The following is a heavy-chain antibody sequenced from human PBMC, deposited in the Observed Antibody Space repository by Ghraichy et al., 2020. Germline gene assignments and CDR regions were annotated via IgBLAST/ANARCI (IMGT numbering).Heavy chain of an antibody. CDR3: AKDPSVVVLSYYFDY. CDR1: GFTFSSYA. D-gene: IGHD2-21*01. CDR2: ISGSGGST. J-gene: IGHJ4*02. Sequence: GGSLRLSCAASGFTFSSYAMSWVRQAPGKGLEWVSAISGSGGSTYYADSVKGRFTISRDNSKNTLYLQMNSLRAEDTAVYYCAKDPSVVVLSYYFDYWGQGTLVTVSS. V-gene: IGHV3-23*01.